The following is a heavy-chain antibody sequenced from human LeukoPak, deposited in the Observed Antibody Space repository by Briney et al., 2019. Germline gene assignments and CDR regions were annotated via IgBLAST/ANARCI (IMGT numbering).Heavy chain of an antibody. V-gene: IGHV3-74*01. CDR1: GFTFSGFY. J-gene: IGHJ3*02. D-gene: IGHD2-15*01. CDR2: INWDGSVT. Sequence: QPGGSLRLSCVASGFTFSGFYIHWVRQAPGKGLVWVSHINWDGSVTTYADSVRGRFTISRDNAKNTLYLQMDSLRAEDTAVYYCSRGGYSHAFDIWGQGTVVTVSS. CDR3: SRGGYSHAFDI.